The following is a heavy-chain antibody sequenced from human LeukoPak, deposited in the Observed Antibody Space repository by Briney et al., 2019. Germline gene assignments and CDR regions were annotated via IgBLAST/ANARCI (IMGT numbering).Heavy chain of an antibody. D-gene: IGHD1-7*01. J-gene: IGHJ4*02. CDR1: GFTFSSYW. CDR2: MSGSGMTP. V-gene: IGHV3-23*01. CDR3: AKDSTPYSGNTFYFDY. Sequence: PGGSLRLSCAASGFTFSSYWMHWVRQAPGKGLEWVSTMSGSGMTPKYADSVKGRFTISRDNSNNTLYLQMNSLRAEDTAVYYCAKDSTPYSGNTFYFDYWGQGTLVTVSS.